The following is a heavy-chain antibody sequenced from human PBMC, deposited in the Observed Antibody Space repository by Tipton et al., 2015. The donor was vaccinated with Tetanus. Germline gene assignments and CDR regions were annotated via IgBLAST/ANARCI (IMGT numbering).Heavy chain of an antibody. J-gene: IGHJ3*02. V-gene: IGHV4-61*01. CDR1: GGSVSSGSYY. D-gene: IGHD1-26*01. Sequence: TLSLTCTVSGGSVSSGSYYWSWIRRPPGKGLEWIGYIYYSGSTNYNPSLKSRVTISVDTSKNQFSLKLSSVTAADTAVYYCAREPRGGVGATTRGDAFDIWGQGTMVTVSS. CDR3: AREPRGGVGATTRGDAFDI. CDR2: IYYSGST.